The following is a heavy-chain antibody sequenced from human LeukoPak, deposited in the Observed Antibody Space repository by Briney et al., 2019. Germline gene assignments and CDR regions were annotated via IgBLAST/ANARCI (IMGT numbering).Heavy chain of an antibody. D-gene: IGHD2-15*01. V-gene: IGHV4-31*03. J-gene: IGHJ6*02. CDR3: ARDRDIGTYYYYYGMDV. CDR1: GGSISSGGYY. CDR2: IYYSGST. Sequence: SETLSLTCTVSGGSISSGGYYWSWIRQHPGKGLEWIGYIYYSGSTYYNPSLKSRVTISVDTSKNQFSLKLSSVTAADTAVYYCARDRDIGTYYYYYGMDVWGQGTTVTVSS.